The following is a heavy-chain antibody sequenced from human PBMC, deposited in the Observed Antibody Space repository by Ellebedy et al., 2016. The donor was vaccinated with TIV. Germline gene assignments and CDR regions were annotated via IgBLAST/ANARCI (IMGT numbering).Heavy chain of an antibody. CDR2: MNPNSGNT. CDR1: GYTFTSYY. CDR3: ARVSVVPAAIEDDY. Sequence: ASVKVSXKASGYTFTSYYMHWVRQATGQGLEWMGWMNPNSGNTGYAQKLQGRVTMTTDTSTSTAYMELRSLRSDDTAVYYCARVSVVPAAIEDDYWGQGTLVTVSS. J-gene: IGHJ4*02. V-gene: IGHV1-8*02. D-gene: IGHD2-2*01.